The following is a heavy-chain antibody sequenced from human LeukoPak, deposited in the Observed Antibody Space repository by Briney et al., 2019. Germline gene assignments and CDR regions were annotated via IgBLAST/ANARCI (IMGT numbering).Heavy chain of an antibody. CDR1: GGSFSGYY. CDR2: MNPSGST. D-gene: IGHD3-22*01. Sequence: SETLSLTCAVYGGSFSGYYWTWIRQTPEKGLEWIREMNPSGSTDYNPSLKSRVTISVDTSKNQFSLELSSATAADTAVYYCARGRQDVTMIVVVMTAVSYYLDVWGKGTTVTVS. V-gene: IGHV4-34*01. J-gene: IGHJ6*03. CDR3: ARGRQDVTMIVVVMTAVSYYLDV.